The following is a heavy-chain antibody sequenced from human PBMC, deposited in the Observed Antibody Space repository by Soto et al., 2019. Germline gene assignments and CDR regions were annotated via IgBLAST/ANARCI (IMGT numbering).Heavy chain of an antibody. CDR2: LSGTADSA. CDR1: GFTVTKFA. CDR3: AKDNGNYGSGTFAH. Sequence: PXVSLLLSCTASGFTVTKFAMSWVRQAPGKGLEWVSLLSGTADSAHYADSVKGRFTISRDDSKATLYLQMTGLRAEDTAVYYCAKDNGNYGSGTFAHWGPGTLVTVSS. V-gene: IGHV3-23*01. J-gene: IGHJ4*02. D-gene: IGHD3-16*01.